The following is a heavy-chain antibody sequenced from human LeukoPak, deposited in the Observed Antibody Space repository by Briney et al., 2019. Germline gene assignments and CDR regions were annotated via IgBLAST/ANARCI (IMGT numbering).Heavy chain of an antibody. V-gene: IGHV7-4-1*02. CDR1: GYTFTTYA. Sequence: ASVKVSCKASGYTFTTYALSWVRQAPGQGLEWMGWINTNTGNPTYAQGFTGRFVFSLDTSLSTAYLQISSLKAEDTAVYYYARDPSYDSSYWGQGTLVTVSS. J-gene: IGHJ4*02. CDR3: ARDPSYDSSY. D-gene: IGHD3-10*01. CDR2: INTNTGNP.